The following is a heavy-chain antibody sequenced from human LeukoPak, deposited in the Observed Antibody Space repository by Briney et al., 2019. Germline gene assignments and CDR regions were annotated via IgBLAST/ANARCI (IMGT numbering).Heavy chain of an antibody. D-gene: IGHD2-21*02. CDR1: GGSISSGDYY. Sequence: SETLSLTCTVSGGSISSGDYYWSWIRQPPGKGLEWIGYIYYSGSTYYNPSLKSRVTISVDTSKNQFSLKLSSVTAADTAMYYCAIRSYHRRQRLLHFDPWGQGTLVTVSS. CDR3: AIRSYHRRQRLLHFDP. V-gene: IGHV4-30-4*08. CDR2: IYYSGST. J-gene: IGHJ5*02.